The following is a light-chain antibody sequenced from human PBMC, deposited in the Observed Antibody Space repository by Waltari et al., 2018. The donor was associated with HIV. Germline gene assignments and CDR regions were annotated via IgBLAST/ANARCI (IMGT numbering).Light chain of an antibody. CDR1: SSNIGGNY. CDR3: AAWDDSLSGWV. CDR2: RNN. Sequence: QSVLTQPPSASETPGQMVTISCSGSSSNIGGNYVNWYQHLPGPAPKLLIYRNNQRPAGVPDRFSGSKSGASASLAISGLRSEDEADYYCAAWDDSLSGWVFGGGTKLTVL. V-gene: IGLV1-47*01. J-gene: IGLJ3*02.